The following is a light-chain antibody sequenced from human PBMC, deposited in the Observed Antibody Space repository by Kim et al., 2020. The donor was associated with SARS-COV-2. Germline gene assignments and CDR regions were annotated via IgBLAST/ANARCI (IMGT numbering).Light chain of an antibody. CDR1: QSISRY. CDR3: QQSYSTPQLT. CDR2: AAS. V-gene: IGKV1-39*01. Sequence: SVGDRVTITCRVSQSISRYLNWYQQKPRKAPKLLIYAASSLQSGVPSRFSGSGSGTDFTLTISSLQPEDFATYYCQQSYSTPQLTFGGGTKVDIK. J-gene: IGKJ4*01.